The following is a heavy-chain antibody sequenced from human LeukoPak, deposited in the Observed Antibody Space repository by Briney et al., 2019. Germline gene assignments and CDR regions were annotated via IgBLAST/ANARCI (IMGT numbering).Heavy chain of an antibody. Sequence: GGSLRLSCAASGFTFSSYEMNWVRQAPGKGLEWVSYISSSGSTIYYADSVKGRFTISRDNAKNSLYLQMNSLRAEDTAVYYCARDERYSSGWFPFDYWGQGTLVTVPS. CDR2: ISSSGSTI. V-gene: IGHV3-48*03. J-gene: IGHJ4*02. CDR1: GFTFSSYE. D-gene: IGHD6-19*01. CDR3: ARDERYSSGWFPFDY.